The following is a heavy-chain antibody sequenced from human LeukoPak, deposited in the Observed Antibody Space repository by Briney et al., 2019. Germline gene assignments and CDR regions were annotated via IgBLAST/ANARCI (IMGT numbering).Heavy chain of an antibody. CDR2: INPNTGGA. D-gene: IGHD3-16*01. J-gene: IGHJ4*02. V-gene: IGHV1-2*02. CDR1: RYTFTDYY. Sequence: ASVKVSCKASRYTFTDYYIHWVRQAPGQGLEWMGWINPNTGGAHYAQKFRGRITVTRDTSISTAYMELSSLRSEDTAVYYCARVHDGALGAQLYGGYFDYWGQGTLVTVSS. CDR3: ARVHDGALGAQLYGGYFDY.